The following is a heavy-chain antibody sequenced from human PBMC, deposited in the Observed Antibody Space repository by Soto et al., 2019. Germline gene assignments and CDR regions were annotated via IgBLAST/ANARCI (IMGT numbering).Heavy chain of an antibody. CDR2: ISGDSTYT. D-gene: IGHD5-12*01. CDR3: ARDGDYSVYGWLHY. Sequence: QVQLVESGGGLVKPGGSLRLSCAASGFTFSDFYMSWIRQAPGKGLEWVSYISGDSTYTKYADSVKGRFTISRDNAKNSLYQQMNSRRAGYTAGYYCARDGDYSVYGWLHYWGQVTLVTVYS. V-gene: IGHV3-11*05. CDR1: GFTFSDFY. J-gene: IGHJ4*02.